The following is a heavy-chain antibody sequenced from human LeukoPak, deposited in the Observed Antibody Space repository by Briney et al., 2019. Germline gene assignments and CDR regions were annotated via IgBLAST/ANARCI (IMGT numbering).Heavy chain of an antibody. Sequence: ASVKVSCKASGYTFTSYGISWVRQAPGQGLEWMGWISAYNGNTNYAQKLQGRVTMTTDTSTSTAYMELRSLRSDDTAVYYCATDRTYPLSSDYYDSSGYYFWGQGTLVTVSS. CDR3: ATDRTYPLSSDYYDSSGYYF. D-gene: IGHD3-22*01. J-gene: IGHJ4*02. CDR2: ISAYNGNT. V-gene: IGHV1-18*01. CDR1: GYTFTSYG.